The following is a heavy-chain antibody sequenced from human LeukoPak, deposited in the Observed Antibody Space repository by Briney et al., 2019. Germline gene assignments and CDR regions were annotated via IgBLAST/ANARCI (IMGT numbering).Heavy chain of an antibody. V-gene: IGHV3-53*01. Sequence: GGSLRLSCAASGFTFSSYGMSWVRQAPGKGLEWVSVIYSGGSTYYADSVKGRFTISRDNSKNTLYLQMNSLRAEDTAVYYCARAARRGRWFGELLQRGDAFDIWGQGTMVTVSS. J-gene: IGHJ3*02. D-gene: IGHD3-10*01. CDR1: GFTFSSYG. CDR2: IYSGGST. CDR3: ARAARRGRWFGELLQRGDAFDI.